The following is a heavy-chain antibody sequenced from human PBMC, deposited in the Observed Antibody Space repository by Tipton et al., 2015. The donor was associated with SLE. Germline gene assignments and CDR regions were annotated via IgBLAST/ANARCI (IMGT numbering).Heavy chain of an antibody. Sequence: TLSLTCTVSGYSISSDCYWGWIRQPPGKGLVWIGSIYHSGSTHCNPSRKSRVSISVDTSKNQFSLKLRPVTAPDTAIYYCARSLPPTVKHWGQGTLVTVSS. CDR3: ARSLPPTVKH. D-gene: IGHD4-17*01. V-gene: IGHV4-38-2*02. CDR2: IYHSGST. CDR1: GYSISSDCY. J-gene: IGHJ1*01.